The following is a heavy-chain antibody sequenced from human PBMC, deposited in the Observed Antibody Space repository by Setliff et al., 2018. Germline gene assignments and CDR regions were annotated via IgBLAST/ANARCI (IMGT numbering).Heavy chain of an antibody. D-gene: IGHD6-6*01. J-gene: IGHJ4*02. CDR3: ARGRNIAARLLDS. CDR2: INHRGST. V-gene: IGHV4-34*01. CDR1: GGTFSDYY. Sequence: SETLSLTCAAHGGTFSDYYWTWIRQPPGKGLEWVGEINHRGSTTYNPSLKSRVTISVDTSKDQFSLKVISMTAADTAVYYCARGRNIAARLLDSWGQGTLVTVSS.